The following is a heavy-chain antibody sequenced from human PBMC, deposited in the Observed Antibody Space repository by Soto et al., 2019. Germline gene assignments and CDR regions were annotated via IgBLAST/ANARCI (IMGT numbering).Heavy chain of an antibody. J-gene: IGHJ4*02. CDR1: GGSISPYY. CDR2: IYYSGST. D-gene: IGHD7-27*01. CDR3: ARRGDWGSDEFDY. V-gene: IGHV4-59*08. Sequence: QVQLQESGPGLVKPSETLSLTCTVSGGSISPYYWSWIRQPPGKGLEWIGYIYYSGSTSYNPSLKIRATIAVDTSKNQFSLNLSSMTATDTAVYYCARRGDWGSDEFDYWGQGTLVTVSS.